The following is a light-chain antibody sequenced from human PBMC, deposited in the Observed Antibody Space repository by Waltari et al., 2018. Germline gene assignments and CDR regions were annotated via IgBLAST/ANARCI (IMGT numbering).Light chain of an antibody. J-gene: IGKJ4*01. CDR3: QQYENLPLT. V-gene: IGKV1-33*01. CDR1: QNINNY. Sequence: DIQMTQSPSSLSASVGDRVTITCQASQNINNYLNWYKHKPGKGPKLLIYDVSDLERGVPPRFSGGGFGTEFKLIISSLQPEDAATYYCQQYENLPLTFVGGTTVEI. CDR2: DVS.